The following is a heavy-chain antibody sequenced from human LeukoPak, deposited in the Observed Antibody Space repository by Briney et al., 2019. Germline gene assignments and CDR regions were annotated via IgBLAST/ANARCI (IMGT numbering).Heavy chain of an antibody. Sequence: SETLSLTCAVSGGSISSGGYSWSWIRQPPGKGLEWIGYIYHSGSTYYNPSLKSRVIISVDTSKNQFSLKLSSVTAADTAVYYCARESHYCGGDCYSGFDPWGQGTLVTVSS. CDR2: IYHSGST. V-gene: IGHV4-30-2*01. D-gene: IGHD2-21*02. CDR1: GGSISSGGYS. J-gene: IGHJ5*02. CDR3: ARESHYCGGDCYSGFDP.